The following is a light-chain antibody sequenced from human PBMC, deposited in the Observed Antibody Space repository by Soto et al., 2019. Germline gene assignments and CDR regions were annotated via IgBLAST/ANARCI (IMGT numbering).Light chain of an antibody. Sequence: QSVLTQPPSGSGNPGQRVTISCSGSSSNIGSNTVNWYQQLPGTAPKLLIYSNNQRPSGVPDRFSGSKSGTSASLAISGLQSEDEADYYCAAWDDSLNGWVFGGGTKLTVL. J-gene: IGLJ3*02. CDR1: SSNIGSNT. V-gene: IGLV1-44*01. CDR3: AAWDDSLNGWV. CDR2: SNN.